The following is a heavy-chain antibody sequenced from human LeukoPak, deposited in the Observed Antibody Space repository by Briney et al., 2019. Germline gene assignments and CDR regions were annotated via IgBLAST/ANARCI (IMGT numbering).Heavy chain of an antibody. J-gene: IGHJ6*03. CDR3: ARERAAKITMVRGVISYYYYYMDV. CDR1: GGSISSYY. Sequence: SETLSLTCTVSGGSISSYYWSWIRQPAGKGLEWIGRIYTSGSTNYNPSLKSRVTMSVDTSKNQFSLKLSSVTAADTDVYYCARERAAKITMVRGVISYYYYYMDVWGKGTTVTVSS. V-gene: IGHV4-4*07. D-gene: IGHD3-10*01. CDR2: IYTSGST.